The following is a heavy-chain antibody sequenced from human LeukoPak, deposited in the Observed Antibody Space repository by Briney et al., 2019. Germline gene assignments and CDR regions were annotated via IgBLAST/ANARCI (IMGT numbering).Heavy chain of an antibody. CDR3: ARGLNPYWYFDL. J-gene: IGHJ2*01. CDR1: GFSFSTSA. CDR2: IYIGGST. Sequence: PGGSLTLSCVTSGFSFSTSAMNWVRQAPGKGLERVSVIYIGGSTYYADSVKGQFTISRDNSKNTLYLQMNSLRAEDTAVYYCARGLNPYWYFDLWGRGTLVTVSS. V-gene: IGHV3-53*01.